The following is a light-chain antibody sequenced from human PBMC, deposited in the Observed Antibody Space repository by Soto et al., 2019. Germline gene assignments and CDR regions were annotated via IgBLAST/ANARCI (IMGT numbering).Light chain of an antibody. Sequence: IVLTQSPGTLSLSPAARATFSCRASQSVSNSYIAWYQQKPGQAPRPLIYVASSTATGIPDRFSGSGSGTEFTLTISSLQPDDFATYDCQQYNNYSPWTFGQGTKVDIK. CDR3: QQYNNYSPWT. V-gene: IGKV3-20*01. CDR1: QSVSNSY. J-gene: IGKJ1*01. CDR2: VAS.